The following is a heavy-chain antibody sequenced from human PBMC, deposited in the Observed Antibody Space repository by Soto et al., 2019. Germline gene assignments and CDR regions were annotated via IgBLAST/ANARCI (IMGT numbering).Heavy chain of an antibody. V-gene: IGHV3-30-3*01. D-gene: IGHD6-13*01. Sequence: GGSLRLSCAASGFTFSSYAMHWVRQAPGKGLEWVAVISYDGSNKYYADSVKGRFTISRDNSKNTLYLQMNSLRAEDTAVYYCAREYSSSWSYKVAREYYYYGMDVWGQGTTVTVSS. CDR1: GFTFSSYA. CDR2: ISYDGSNK. J-gene: IGHJ6*02. CDR3: AREYSSSWSYKVAREYYYYGMDV.